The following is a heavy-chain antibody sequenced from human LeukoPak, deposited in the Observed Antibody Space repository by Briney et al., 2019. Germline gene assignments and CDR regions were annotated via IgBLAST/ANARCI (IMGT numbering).Heavy chain of an antibody. CDR2: PSYDGKNI. V-gene: IGHV3-33*06. Sequence: GGSLRLSCAASGFSFSNYGFHWVRQAPGKGLDWVSAPSYDGKNIHYADSVKGRFTISRDNSRNTVYLQMNSLRVEDTAVYYCAKTYSRESGYDFFFHYWGQGTRVTVSS. CDR3: AKTYSRESGYDFFFHY. D-gene: IGHD5-12*01. J-gene: IGHJ4*02. CDR1: GFSFSNYG.